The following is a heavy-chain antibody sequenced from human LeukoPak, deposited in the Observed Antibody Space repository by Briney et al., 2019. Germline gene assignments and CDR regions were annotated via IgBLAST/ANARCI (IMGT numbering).Heavy chain of an antibody. J-gene: IGHJ3*02. D-gene: IGHD3-22*01. Sequence: SETLPLTCTVSGVSISSSSYYWGWIRQPPGKGLVWIGSIYHSGSTYYNPSLQSRVTISGDTSKNHFSLKLSSLSAADTAVYYCTRLLDYDASGDPDTFDIWGRGTMVTVSS. CDR3: TRLLDYDASGDPDTFDI. CDR2: IYHSGST. CDR1: GVSISSSSYY. V-gene: IGHV4-39*07.